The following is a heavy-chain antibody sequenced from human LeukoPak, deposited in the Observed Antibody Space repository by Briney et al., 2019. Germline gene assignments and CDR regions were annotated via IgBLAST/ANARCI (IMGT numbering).Heavy chain of an antibody. V-gene: IGHV1-18*01. Sequence: ASVKVSCKASGYTFTSYGISWVRQAPGQGLEWMGWISAYNGNTNYAQKLQGRVTMTTDTSTSTAYMELRSLRSDDTAVYYCARDRMAHYYDSSGVDPWGQGTLVTVSS. D-gene: IGHD3-22*01. CDR1: GYTFTSYG. CDR3: ARDRMAHYYDSSGVDP. J-gene: IGHJ5*02. CDR2: ISAYNGNT.